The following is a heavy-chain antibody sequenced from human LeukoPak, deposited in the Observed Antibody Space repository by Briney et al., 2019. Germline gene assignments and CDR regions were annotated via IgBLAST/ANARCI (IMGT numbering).Heavy chain of an antibody. CDR3: ARDNSVGANAWWFDP. J-gene: IGHJ5*02. Sequence: GASVKVSCTASGYTFTSYYMHWVRQAPGQGLEWMGLINPTGGSTGYAQKFQGRVSMTRDMSTSTDYMELSSLRSEDTAIYYCARDNSVGANAWWFDPWGQGTLVTVSS. CDR2: INPTGGST. CDR1: GYTFTSYY. D-gene: IGHD1-26*01. V-gene: IGHV1-46*01.